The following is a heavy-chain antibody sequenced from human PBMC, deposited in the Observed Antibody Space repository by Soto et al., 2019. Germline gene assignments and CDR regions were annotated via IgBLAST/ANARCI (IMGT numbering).Heavy chain of an antibody. J-gene: IGHJ4*02. CDR1: GGSISSGGYY. V-gene: IGHV4-31*03. D-gene: IGHD3-22*01. Sequence: SETLSLTCTVSGGSISSGGYYWSWIRRHPGKGLEWIGYIYYSGSTYYNPSLKSRVTISVDTSKNQFSLKLSSVTAADTAVYYCARERGYYYDSSGYYFDYWGQGTLVTVSS. CDR3: ARERGYYYDSSGYYFDY. CDR2: IYYSGST.